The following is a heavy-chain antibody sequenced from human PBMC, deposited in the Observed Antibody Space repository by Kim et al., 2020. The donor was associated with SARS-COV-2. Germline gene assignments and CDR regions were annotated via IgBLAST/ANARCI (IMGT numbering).Heavy chain of an antibody. D-gene: IGHD3-22*01. Sequence: KGRFTISRDDSKNTLYLQMNSLKTEDTAVYYCTTSITMIVVVLTDNAFDIWGQGTMVTVSS. CDR3: TTSITMIVVVLTDNAFDI. V-gene: IGHV3-15*01. J-gene: IGHJ3*02.